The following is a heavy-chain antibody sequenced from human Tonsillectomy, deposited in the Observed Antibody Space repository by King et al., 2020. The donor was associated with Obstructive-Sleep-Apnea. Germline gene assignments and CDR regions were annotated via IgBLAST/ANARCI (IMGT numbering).Heavy chain of an antibody. CDR1: GYSFTSYW. CDR3: ARHYYDFGSGYRNPYYYYGMDV. CDR2: IYPGDSDT. D-gene: IGHD3-3*01. Sequence: QLVQSGAEVKKPGESLKISCKGSGYSFTSYWIGWVRQMPGKGLEWMGIIYPGDSDTRYSPSFQGQVTISADKSISTAYLQWSSLKASDTAMYYCARHYYDFGSGYRNPYYYYGMDVWGQGTTVTVSS. V-gene: IGHV5-51*01. J-gene: IGHJ6*02.